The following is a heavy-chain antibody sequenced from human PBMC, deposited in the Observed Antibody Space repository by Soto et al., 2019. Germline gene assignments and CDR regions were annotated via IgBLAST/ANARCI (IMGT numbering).Heavy chain of an antibody. D-gene: IGHD3-22*01. CDR1: RFTFSRYG. CDR3: AKAPMVVDSPQGAHGDY. J-gene: IGHJ4*02. V-gene: IGHV3-30*18. Sequence: GGSRILSCAASRFTFSRYGLHWVRQAPGKWLEWVAAISHDGSNKHYADSVKGRFTISSDHPKNLLYLQMTSLRAEDTAVYYCAKAPMVVDSPQGAHGDYWGQGXLVNVSS. CDR2: ISHDGSNK.